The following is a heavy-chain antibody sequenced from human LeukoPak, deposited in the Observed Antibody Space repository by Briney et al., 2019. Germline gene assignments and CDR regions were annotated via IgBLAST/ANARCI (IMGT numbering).Heavy chain of an antibody. Sequence: PGGPLRLSCAAPGFTFSSYAMTWVRQTPEKGLQCGSAISGAGGNTYYADSVKGRFTISRDNSKNTLYLQLNSLRAEDTAIYYCAKQRQLIRGGVDYWGQGTQVTVSS. CDR1: GFTFSSYA. CDR2: ISGAGGNT. V-gene: IGHV3-23*01. J-gene: IGHJ4*02. CDR3: AKQRQLIRGGVDY. D-gene: IGHD6-13*01.